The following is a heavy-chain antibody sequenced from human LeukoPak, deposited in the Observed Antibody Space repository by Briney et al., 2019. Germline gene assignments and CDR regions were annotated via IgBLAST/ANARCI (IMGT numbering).Heavy chain of an antibody. CDR3: AKDVVPDSGWDLDY. CDR2: IYPSGDST. D-gene: IGHD6-19*01. Sequence: GGSLRLSCAASGFTFSTYSMTWVRQGPGKGLEWVSSIYPSGDSTFYADSVKGRFTISRDNSKNTLYLQMSSLRTEDTAIYYCAKDVVPDSGWDLDYWGQGTLVAVSS. J-gene: IGHJ4*02. V-gene: IGHV3-23*01. CDR1: GFTFSTYS.